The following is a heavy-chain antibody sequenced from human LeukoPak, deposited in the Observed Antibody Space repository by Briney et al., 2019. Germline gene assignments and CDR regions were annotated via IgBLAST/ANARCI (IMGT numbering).Heavy chain of an antibody. V-gene: IGHV1-69*01. CDR2: IIPIFDTA. CDR3: ARDGSIAGFSYFQH. J-gene: IGHJ1*01. Sequence: ASVKVSCKASGGTFSTYAISWVRQAPGQGLEWMGGIIPIFDTANYAQKFQGRVTITADESTSTAYMELSSLRSEDTAVYYCARDGSIAGFSYFQHWGQGTLVTVSS. CDR1: GGTFSTYA. D-gene: IGHD6-13*01.